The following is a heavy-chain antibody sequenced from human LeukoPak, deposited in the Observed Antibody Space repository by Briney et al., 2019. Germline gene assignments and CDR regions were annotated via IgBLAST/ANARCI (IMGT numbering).Heavy chain of an antibody. Sequence: GGSLRLSCAASGFIFSSYSINWVRQAPGKGLEWVASISTTSTYINYVDSVKGRFTISRDNAKNSLYLQMNSLRAEDTAVYYCARDTPTGTTEYYYYGMDVWGQGTTVTVSS. CDR3: ARDTPTGTTEYYYYGMDV. CDR1: GFIFSSYS. D-gene: IGHD1-7*01. J-gene: IGHJ6*02. V-gene: IGHV3-21*01. CDR2: ISTTSTYI.